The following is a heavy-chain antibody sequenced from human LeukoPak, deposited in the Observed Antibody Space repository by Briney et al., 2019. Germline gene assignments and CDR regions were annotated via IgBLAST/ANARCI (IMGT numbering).Heavy chain of an antibody. J-gene: IGHJ4*02. CDR1: GYTFSSYP. CDR3: ARNTETAIPLPYYFDY. Sequence: ASVKVSCKASGYTFSSYPMHWVRPAPGQRLECMGWINSGYGNTKYSQKFQCRVTITRDTSASTAYMDLSSLRSEDTAVYYCARNTETAIPLPYYFDYWGQGTLVTVSS. V-gene: IGHV1-3*01. D-gene: IGHD2-21*02. CDR2: INSGYGNT.